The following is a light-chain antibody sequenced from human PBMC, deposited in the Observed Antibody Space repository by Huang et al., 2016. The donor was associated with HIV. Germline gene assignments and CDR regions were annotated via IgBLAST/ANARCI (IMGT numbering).Light chain of an antibody. CDR2: DAS. J-gene: IGKJ4*01. Sequence: EVVLTQSPATLSLSPGERATLSCRASHSVSSHLAWYQQKYGQAPRLLIYDASNRATGIPARFSGSGAGTDFTLTISSLEPEDFTVYYCQHRSNWPLTFGGGTKVEI. CDR1: HSVSSH. CDR3: QHRSNWPLT. V-gene: IGKV3-11*01.